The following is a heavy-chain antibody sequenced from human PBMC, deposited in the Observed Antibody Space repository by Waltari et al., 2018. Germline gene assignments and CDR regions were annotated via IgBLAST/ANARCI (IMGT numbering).Heavy chain of an antibody. D-gene: IGHD5-18*01. CDR3: AKWDTAMATEVDY. CDR1: GFTFSSSA. CDR2: ISGSGGST. V-gene: IGHV3-23*01. Sequence: EVQLLESGGGLVQPGGSLRLSCAASGFTFSSSAMSWVRPAPGKGLEWVPAISGSGGSTYYADSVKGRFTISRDNSKNTLYLQMNSLRAEDTAVYYCAKWDTAMATEVDYWGQGTLVTVSS. J-gene: IGHJ4*02.